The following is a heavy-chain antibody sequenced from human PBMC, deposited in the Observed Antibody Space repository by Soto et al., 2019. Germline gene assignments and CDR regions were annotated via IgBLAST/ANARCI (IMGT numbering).Heavy chain of an antibody. CDR1: GGSISSSSYY. CDR2: IYYSGST. CDR3: AIHPDKGGSGYDFVSYWFDP. V-gene: IGHV4-39*01. Sequence: SETLSLTCTVSGGSISSSSYYWGWIRQPPGKGLEWIGSIYYSGSTYYNPSLKSRVTISVDTSKNQFSLKLSSVTAADTAVYYCAIHPDKGGSGYDFVSYWFDPWGQGTLVTVSS. D-gene: IGHD5-12*01. J-gene: IGHJ5*02.